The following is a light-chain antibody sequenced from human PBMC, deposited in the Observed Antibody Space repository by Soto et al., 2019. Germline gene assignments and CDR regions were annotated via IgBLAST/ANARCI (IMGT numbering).Light chain of an antibody. J-gene: IGLJ1*01. CDR1: SSDFGTYNL. CDR3: CSYVGSSTYV. Sequence: QSVLTQPASVSGSPGQSITISCTGTSSDFGTYNLVSWYQQHPGKAPKLMVYEGTKRPSGVSNRFSGSKSGNTASLTISGLQAEDEADYYCCSYVGSSTYVFGTGTKVTVL. CDR2: EGT. V-gene: IGLV2-23*01.